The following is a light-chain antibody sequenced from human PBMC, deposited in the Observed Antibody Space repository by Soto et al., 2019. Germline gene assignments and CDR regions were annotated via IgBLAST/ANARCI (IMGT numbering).Light chain of an antibody. CDR2: GAS. CDR3: QQYGRSPTT. CDR1: PSLSGS. V-gene: IGKV3-20*01. J-gene: IGKJ1*01. Sequence: IVMTQSPATLSFSLGESVTLSFRASPSLSGSVAWYQQKRGQAPRFRIYGASSRATGIPDRVSGSGSWTDFTLTSSRLEPEDFAVYYCQQYGRSPTTFGQGTKVDIK.